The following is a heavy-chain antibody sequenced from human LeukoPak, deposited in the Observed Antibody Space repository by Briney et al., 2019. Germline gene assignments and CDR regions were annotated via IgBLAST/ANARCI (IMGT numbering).Heavy chain of an antibody. Sequence: ASVKVSCKVSGYTLTELSMHWVRQAPGKGLEWMGGFDPEDGETIYAQKFQGRVTMTEDTSTDTAYMELSSLRSDDTAVYYCASNRGSSFYYYYMDVWGKGTTVTVSS. J-gene: IGHJ6*03. V-gene: IGHV1-24*01. D-gene: IGHD6-6*01. CDR2: FDPEDGET. CDR1: GYTLTELS. CDR3: ASNRGSSFYYYYMDV.